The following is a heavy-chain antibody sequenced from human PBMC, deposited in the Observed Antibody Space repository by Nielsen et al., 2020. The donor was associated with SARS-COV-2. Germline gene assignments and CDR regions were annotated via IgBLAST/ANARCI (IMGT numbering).Heavy chain of an antibody. CDR3: AKNWPIAAAGRAYYYYYGMEG. Sequence: GESLQISCAASGFTFSSYALRWVRQAPGKGLEWVSAISGSGGSTYYADSVKGRCTISRDNSKTTLYLQMNSLRAEDTAGYYCAKNWPIAAAGRAYYYYYGMEGGGKR. J-gene: IGHJ6*04. D-gene: IGHD6-13*01. CDR2: ISGSGGST. CDR1: GFTFSSYA. V-gene: IGHV3-23*01.